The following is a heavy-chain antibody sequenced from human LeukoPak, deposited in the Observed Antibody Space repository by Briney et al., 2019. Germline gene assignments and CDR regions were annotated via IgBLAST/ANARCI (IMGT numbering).Heavy chain of an antibody. CDR2: ISYDETNK. J-gene: IGHJ4*02. CDR3: AKVKTDILIPDS. CDR1: GFTFTNYA. V-gene: IGHV3-30*04. Sequence: GGSLRLSCAASGFTFTNYAMHWVRQAPGKGLEWVAVISYDETNKYYEDSVKGRFTISRDNSKNTLYLQMNSLTSADTAVYYCAKVKTDILIPDSWGQGTLVTVSS. D-gene: IGHD2-21*02.